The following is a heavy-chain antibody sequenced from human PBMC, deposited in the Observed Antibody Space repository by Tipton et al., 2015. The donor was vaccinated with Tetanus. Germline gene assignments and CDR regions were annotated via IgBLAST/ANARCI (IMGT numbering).Heavy chain of an antibody. D-gene: IGHD6-19*01. CDR1: GGSISGSSFY. Sequence: TLSLTCTVSGGSISGSSFYWGWIRQPPGKGLEWIGEINYDGSTNYSPSLKSRVTLSLDTSKTHFYLNLSSVTAADTAVYYCARPIKQWLVPVDSWGQGTLVTVSS. CDR2: INYDGST. J-gene: IGHJ4*02. V-gene: IGHV4-39*02. CDR3: ARPIKQWLVPVDS.